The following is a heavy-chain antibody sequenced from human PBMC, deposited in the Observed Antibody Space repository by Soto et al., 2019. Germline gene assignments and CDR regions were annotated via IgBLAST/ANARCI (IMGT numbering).Heavy chain of an antibody. CDR2: IKQDESEK. J-gene: IGHJ4*02. CDR1: GFTFNSYW. CDR3: ARPSGYCSGGSCFPFNS. V-gene: IGHV3-7*01. D-gene: IGHD2-15*01. Sequence: EVQLVESGGALVQPGGSLRLSCAASGFTFNSYWMSWVRQAPGKGLEWVANIKQDESEKYYLNSVTGRFTISRDNAKNSLYLHMNSLRAEDTAVYYCARPSGYCSGGSCFPFNSWGQGTLVTVSS.